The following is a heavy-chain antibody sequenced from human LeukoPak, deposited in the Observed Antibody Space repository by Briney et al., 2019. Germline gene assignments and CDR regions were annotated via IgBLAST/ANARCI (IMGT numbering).Heavy chain of an antibody. CDR1: GYSISSGYY. J-gene: IGHJ6*03. CDR2: IYHSGST. V-gene: IGHV4-38-2*02. CDR3: AREVYPGIAAAANYYYYMDV. Sequence: PSETLSLTCTVSGYSISSGYYWGWIRQPPGKGLEWIGSIYHSGSTYYNPSLKSRVTISVDTSKNQFSLKLSSVTAADTAVYYCAREVYPGIAAAANYYYYMDVWGKGTTVTVSS. D-gene: IGHD6-13*01.